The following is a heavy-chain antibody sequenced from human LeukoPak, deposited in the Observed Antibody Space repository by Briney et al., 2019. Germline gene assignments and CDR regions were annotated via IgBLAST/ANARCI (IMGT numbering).Heavy chain of an antibody. CDR3: ARGSDYVWGSYRT. V-gene: IGHV4-4*07. CDR2: IYTSGST. D-gene: IGHD3-16*02. Sequence: SETLSLTCTVSGGSISSYYWSWLWQSAGKGLGWIGRIYTSGSTNYNPSLKSRVTMSVDTSKNQFSLKLSSVPAADTAVYYCARGSDYVWGSYRTWGQGTLVTVSS. J-gene: IGHJ4*02. CDR1: GGSISSYY.